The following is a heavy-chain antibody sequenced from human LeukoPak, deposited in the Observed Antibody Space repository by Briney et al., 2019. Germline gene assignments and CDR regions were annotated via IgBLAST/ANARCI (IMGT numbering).Heavy chain of an antibody. CDR1: GYTFTGYY. Sequence: ASVKVSCKASGYTFTGYYTHWVRQAPGQGLEWMGWINPNSGGTNYAQKFQGRVTMTRDTSISTAYMELSRLRSDDTAVYYCARIVLEGSGSWTPIEDYWGQGTLVTVSS. D-gene: IGHD1-26*01. V-gene: IGHV1-2*02. J-gene: IGHJ4*02. CDR3: ARIVLEGSGSWTPIEDY. CDR2: INPNSGGT.